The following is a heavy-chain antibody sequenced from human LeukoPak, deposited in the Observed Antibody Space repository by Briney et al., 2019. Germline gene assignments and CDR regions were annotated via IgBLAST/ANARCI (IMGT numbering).Heavy chain of an antibody. V-gene: IGHV3-23*01. D-gene: IGHD5-18*01. J-gene: IGHJ4*02. CDR3: VRDPPRGYSYGRD. Sequence: PGGSLRLSCAASGFTFSSYAMSWVRQAPGKGLEWVSAISGSGGSTYYADSVKGRFTISRDNAKNSLYLQMNSLRAEDTAVYYCVRDPPRGYSYGRDWGQGTLVTVSS. CDR1: GFTFSSYA. CDR2: ISGSGGST.